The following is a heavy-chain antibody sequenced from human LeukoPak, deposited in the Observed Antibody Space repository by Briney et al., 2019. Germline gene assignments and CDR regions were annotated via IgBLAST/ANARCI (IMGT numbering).Heavy chain of an antibody. D-gene: IGHD2-15*01. V-gene: IGHV1-8*01. CDR3: ARGGYCSGGSCPIYYYYGMDV. Sequence: ASVKVSCKASGYTFTSYDINWVRQATGQGLEWMGWMNPNSGNTGYAQKFQGRVTMTRNTSISTAYMELSRLRSDDTAVYYCARGGYCSGGSCPIYYYYGMDVWGQGTTVTVSS. CDR2: MNPNSGNT. CDR1: GYTFTSYD. J-gene: IGHJ6*02.